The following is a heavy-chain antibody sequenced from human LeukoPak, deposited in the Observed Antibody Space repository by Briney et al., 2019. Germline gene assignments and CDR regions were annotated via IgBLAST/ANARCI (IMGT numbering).Heavy chain of an antibody. CDR1: GFTFSSYA. Sequence: GGSLRLSCAASGFTFSSYAMSWVRQAPGKGLEWVSAISGSGGSTYYADSVKGRFTISRDNAKNSLYLQMNSLRAEDTAVYYCARDGKGYSSFVDYYYYGMDVWGQGTTVTVSS. D-gene: IGHD6-6*01. CDR3: ARDGKGYSSFVDYYYYGMDV. CDR2: ISGSGGST. V-gene: IGHV3-23*01. J-gene: IGHJ6*02.